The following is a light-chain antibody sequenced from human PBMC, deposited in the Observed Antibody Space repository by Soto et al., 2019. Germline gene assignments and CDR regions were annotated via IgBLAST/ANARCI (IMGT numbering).Light chain of an antibody. CDR2: DAS. J-gene: IGKJ1*01. Sequence: DIQMTQSPSSLSASLGDRVTITCRSSQDISAYLAWYQQKPGNPPKLLIFDASTLQSGVPSRFIGSGAGTDFTLTITSMQPEDVGTYYCQKYNKSPWTFGQGTMVEI. CDR1: QDISAY. CDR3: QKYNKSPWT. V-gene: IGKV1-27*01.